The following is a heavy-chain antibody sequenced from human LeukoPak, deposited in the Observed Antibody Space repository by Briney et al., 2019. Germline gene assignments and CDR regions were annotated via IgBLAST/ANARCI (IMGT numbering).Heavy chain of an antibody. CDR1: GGSISSYY. Sequence: PSETLSLTCTVSGGSISSYYWSWIRQPAGKGLEWIWRIYTSGSTNYNPSLKSRVTMSVDTSKNQFSLKLSSVTAADTAVYYCARATRVFYCSSTSCPGNWFDPWGQGTLVTVSS. V-gene: IGHV4-4*07. J-gene: IGHJ5*02. CDR3: ARATRVFYCSSTSCPGNWFDP. CDR2: IYTSGST. D-gene: IGHD2-2*01.